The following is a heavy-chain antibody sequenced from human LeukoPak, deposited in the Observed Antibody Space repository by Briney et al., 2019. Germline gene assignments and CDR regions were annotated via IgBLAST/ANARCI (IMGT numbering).Heavy chain of an antibody. J-gene: IGHJ4*02. CDR3: ARGYCTGGNCYSFGY. V-gene: IGHV4/OR15-8*02. D-gene: IGHD2-15*01. Sequence: PSETLSLTCVVSGASISTNNWWTWVRQAPGKGLEWIGEVYHSGLTNYSPSLKSRVTMSIDKSKNIFSLNLTSVTAADTALYYCARGYCTGGNCYSFGYWGQGTLVTVSS. CDR2: VYHSGLT. CDR1: GASISTNNW.